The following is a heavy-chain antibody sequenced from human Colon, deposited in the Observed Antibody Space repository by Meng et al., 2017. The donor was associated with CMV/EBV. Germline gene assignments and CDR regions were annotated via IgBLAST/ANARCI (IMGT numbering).Heavy chain of an antibody. Sequence: GGSLRLSCVASGFTFSDVWMNWVRQAPGKGLEWVGRIRSTADGGPTDYIAPVKGRFIISRDDSKNMVFLQMNSLKGDDTAVYYCTTRIRTTNDFWGQGTLVTVSS. CDR3: TTRIRTTNDF. V-gene: IGHV3-15*01. D-gene: IGHD1-14*01. CDR2: IRSTADGGPT. CDR1: GFTFSDVW. J-gene: IGHJ4*02.